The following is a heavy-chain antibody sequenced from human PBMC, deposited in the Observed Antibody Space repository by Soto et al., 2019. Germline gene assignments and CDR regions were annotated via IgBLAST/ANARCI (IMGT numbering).Heavy chain of an antibody. Sequence: SGTPSSTGALSGGSVTSKKCWSWVRQPPGKGLEWIGEIHHSGNSNYNPSLKSRVIISVDKSKNQFSLKLSSVTDADTAVYYCARGERQQQRDYWGQGTLVTVS. CDR1: GGSVTSKKC. D-gene: IGHD6-13*01. V-gene: IGHV4-4*02. CDR3: ARGERQQQRDY. CDR2: IHHSGNS. J-gene: IGHJ4*02.